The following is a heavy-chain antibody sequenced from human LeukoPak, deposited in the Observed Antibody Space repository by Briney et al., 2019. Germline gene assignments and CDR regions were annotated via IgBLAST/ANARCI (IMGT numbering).Heavy chain of an antibody. J-gene: IGHJ4*02. CDR2: IDWDDDE. D-gene: IGHD5-12*01. CDR1: GFSLSTRGMC. CDR3: ARTRGYSGSTIDY. Sequence: SGPALFKPTPTLTLTCTFSGFSLSTRGMCVSWIRQPPGKALEWLSRIDWDDDEYYSTSLKTRLTISKDTSKNQVVLTMTNMDPVDTATHYCARTRGYSGSTIDYWGQGTLVTVSS. V-gene: IGHV2-70*11.